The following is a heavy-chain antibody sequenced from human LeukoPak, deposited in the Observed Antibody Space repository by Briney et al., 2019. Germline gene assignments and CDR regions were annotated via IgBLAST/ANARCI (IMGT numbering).Heavy chain of an antibody. CDR3: ARPPFSSNWDGFDS. CDR1: GYSFTSYW. V-gene: IGHV5-51*01. Sequence: GESLKISCTGSGYSFTSYWIGWVRQLPGKGLDWMGIIYPGDSDTRYSPSFQGQVTISADKSISTAYLQWSSLKASDTAMYYCARPPFSSNWDGFDSWGQGTLVTVSS. J-gene: IGHJ4*02. CDR2: IYPGDSDT. D-gene: IGHD6-13*01.